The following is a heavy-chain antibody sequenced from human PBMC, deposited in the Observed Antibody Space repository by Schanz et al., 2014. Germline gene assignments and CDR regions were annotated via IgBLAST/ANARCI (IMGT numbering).Heavy chain of an antibody. Sequence: EVQLVESGGGLIQPGGSLRLSCAVSGFTVNTNYMSWVRQAPGKGLEWISSMYINSGSTQYADSVKGRFIISRDSSKKTRFLQMNRLRAEDTAVYFCARDGGRDGYNLAFDVWGQGTLVTVSS. CDR2: MYINSGST. J-gene: IGHJ3*01. V-gene: IGHV3-53*01. D-gene: IGHD5-12*01. CDR1: GFTVNTNY. CDR3: ARDGGRDGYNLAFDV.